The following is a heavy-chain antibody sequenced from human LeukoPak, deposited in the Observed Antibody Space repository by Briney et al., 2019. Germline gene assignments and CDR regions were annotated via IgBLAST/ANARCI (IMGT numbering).Heavy chain of an antibody. J-gene: IGHJ4*02. CDR3: GRGRDYEDS. CDR1: GGSISSYY. D-gene: IGHD4-17*01. Sequence: PSETLSLTCTVSGGSISSYYWSWIRQPPGKGLEWIGYIYYSGSAYYNPSLKSRVTISVDSSKNQFSLKLSSVTAADTAVYYCGRGRDYEDSWGQGTLVTVSS. CDR2: IYYSGSA. V-gene: IGHV4-59*12.